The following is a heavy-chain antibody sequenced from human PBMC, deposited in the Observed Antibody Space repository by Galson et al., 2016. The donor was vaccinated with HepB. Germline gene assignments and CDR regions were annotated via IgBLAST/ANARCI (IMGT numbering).Heavy chain of an antibody. D-gene: IGHD2-15*01. CDR1: GATSGFTFSSSG. J-gene: IGHJ4*02. CDR3: ARDKGTVAADY. V-gene: IGHV3-33*01. CDR2: IWNDGSNQ. Sequence: SLRLSCAASGATSGFTFSSSGMHWVRQAPGRGLEWVAMIWNDGSNQHYADSVKGRFSIYRDNSKNALYLQMNRLTAEDTAVYYCARDKGTVAADYWGQGTLVTVSS.